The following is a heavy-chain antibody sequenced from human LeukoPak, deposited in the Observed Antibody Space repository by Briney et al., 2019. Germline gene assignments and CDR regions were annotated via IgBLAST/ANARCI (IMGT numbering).Heavy chain of an antibody. CDR1: GFTFSSYA. J-gene: IGHJ4*02. CDR2: ISSNGGST. CDR3: AKDLEYSSSSGFDY. Sequence: GGSLRLSCAASGFTFSSYAMHWVRQAPGKGLEYVSAISSNGGSTYYANSVKGRFTISRDNSKNTLYLQMGSLRAEDMALYYCAKDLEYSSSSGFDYWGQGTLVTVSS. V-gene: IGHV3-64*01. D-gene: IGHD6-6*01.